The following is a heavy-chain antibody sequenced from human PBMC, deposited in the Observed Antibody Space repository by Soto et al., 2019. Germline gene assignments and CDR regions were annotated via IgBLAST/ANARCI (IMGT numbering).Heavy chain of an antibody. CDR2: IYHSGST. V-gene: IGHV4-4*02. Sequence: QVPLQESGPRLVRPSGTLSLTCTVSSGSISTANWWSWVRQPPGRGLEWIGEIYHSGSTNYNLSLKSRVSLSVHRSRNQFSLRLSSVTAAGTAMYYCARRGGGVVLTATTPFGYWGQGTLVTVSS. CDR3: ARRGGGVVLTATTPFGY. CDR1: SGSISTANW. J-gene: IGHJ4*02. D-gene: IGHD2-21*02.